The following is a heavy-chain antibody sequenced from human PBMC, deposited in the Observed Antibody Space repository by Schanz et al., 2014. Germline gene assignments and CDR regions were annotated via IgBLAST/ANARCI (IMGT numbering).Heavy chain of an antibody. CDR1: GFTLTSYA. V-gene: IGHV3-23*04. CDR2: LTEGGGGT. Sequence: EVQLVESGGGLVQPGGSLRLSCEASGFTLTSYALTWVRQAPGKGLEWVSGLTEGGGGTYYTDAVKGRFIVSRDNSKNTLYLEMNRLRVDDTAVYYCSKDKQGSRSDDSWGQGTLVTVSS. D-gene: IGHD2-15*01. J-gene: IGHJ5*01. CDR3: SKDKQGSRSDDS.